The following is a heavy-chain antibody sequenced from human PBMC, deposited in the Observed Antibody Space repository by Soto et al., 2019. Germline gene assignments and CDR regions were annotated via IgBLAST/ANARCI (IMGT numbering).Heavy chain of an antibody. CDR2: IIPVFGTS. D-gene: IGHD2-2*01. V-gene: IGHV1-69*18. J-gene: IGHJ6*02. CDR1: GGTFSSSA. Sequence: QVQLVQSGAEVKKPGSSVKVSCRASGGTFSSSAISWVRQAPGQGLEWLGSIIPVFGTSTYAQRFQGRVTFTADESTSRTYMELMSLRAEDTAVYYCTKDLRISTDYTFYYAMDVWGQGTTVTVSS. CDR3: TKDLRISTDYTFYYAMDV.